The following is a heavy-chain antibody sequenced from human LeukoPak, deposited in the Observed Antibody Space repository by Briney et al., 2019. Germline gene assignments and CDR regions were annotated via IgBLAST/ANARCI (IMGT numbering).Heavy chain of an antibody. D-gene: IGHD3-10*01. CDR1: GFSFKRYG. CDR3: ASNMVRDNALVFYGLDV. Sequence: GRSLRLSCAVTGFSFKRYGMHWVRQPPGKGLEWVSSINHNGGSTDYADTVKGRFTISGDNAKNTLFLQLNSLRPEDSALYYCASNMVRDNALVFYGLDVWGQGNT. CDR2: INHNGGST. J-gene: IGHJ6*02. V-gene: IGHV3-20*04.